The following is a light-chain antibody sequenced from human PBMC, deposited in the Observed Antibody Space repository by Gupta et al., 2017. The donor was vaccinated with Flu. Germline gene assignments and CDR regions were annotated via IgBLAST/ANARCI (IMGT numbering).Light chain of an antibody. V-gene: IGKV1-5*03. CDR3: QQHLNYPLT. CDR2: KAS. CDR1: QSINNW. J-gene: IGKJ4*01. Sequence: DIQLTQSPSTLSASVGDRVTITCRASQSINNWLAWYQQRPGKAPKLLIYKASNRESGVPSSFSGSESGTEFTLTISSLQPDDFGTYYCQQHLNYPLTFGGGTTVDIK.